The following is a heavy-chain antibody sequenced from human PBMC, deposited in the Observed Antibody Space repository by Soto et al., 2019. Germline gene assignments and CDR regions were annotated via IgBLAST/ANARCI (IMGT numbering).Heavy chain of an antibody. CDR1: GGTFSSYA. V-gene: IGHV1-69*13. Sequence: SVKVSCKASGGTFSSYAISWVRQAPGQGLEWMGGIIPIFGTANYAQKFQGRVTITADEPTSTAYMELSSLRSEDTAVYYCARGIGSSSGMDVWGQGTTVTVSS. CDR3: ARGIGSSSGMDV. D-gene: IGHD6-13*01. J-gene: IGHJ6*02. CDR2: IIPIFGTA.